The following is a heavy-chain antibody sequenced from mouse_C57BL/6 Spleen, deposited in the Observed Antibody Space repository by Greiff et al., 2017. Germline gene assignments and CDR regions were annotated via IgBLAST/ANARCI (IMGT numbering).Heavy chain of an antibody. Sequence: VQLKESGPVLVKPGASVKMSCKASGYTFTDYYMNWVKQSHGKSLEWIGVINPYNGGTSYNQKFKGKATLTVDKSSSTAYMELNSRTSEDAAVDYCARGLGGTYYAIDYWGQGTSVTVSS. CDR1: GYTFTDYY. D-gene: IGHD4-1*01. V-gene: IGHV1-19*01. J-gene: IGHJ4*01. CDR3: ARGLGGTYYAIDY. CDR2: INPYNGGT.